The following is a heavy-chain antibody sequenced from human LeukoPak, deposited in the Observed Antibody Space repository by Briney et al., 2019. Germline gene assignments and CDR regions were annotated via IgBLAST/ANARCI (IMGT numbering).Heavy chain of an antibody. CDR2: TYHRSRRYH. CDR1: GASVSSNSAT. D-gene: IGHD6-13*01. J-gene: IGHJ3*02. Sequence: SQTLSLTCAISGASVSSNSATWDWIRQSPSGGLEWLGMTYHRSRRYHDYAVSVKSRITINAETSKNQFSLQLTSVIAEDTAVYFCAYSSSLMPDKYNIWGQGTMVIVSS. CDR3: AYSSSLMPDKYNI. V-gene: IGHV6-1*01.